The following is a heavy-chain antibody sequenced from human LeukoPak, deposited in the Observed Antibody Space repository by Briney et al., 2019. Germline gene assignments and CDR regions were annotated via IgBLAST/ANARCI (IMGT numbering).Heavy chain of an antibody. J-gene: IGHJ6*02. CDR2: MNPNSGNT. CDR3: VRGRYSSSWYSGIYYYYGMDV. V-gene: IGHV1-8*01. CDR1: GYTFTSYD. D-gene: IGHD6-13*01. Sequence: GASVKVSSKASGYTFTSYDINWVRQAPGQGLEWMGWMNPNSGNTGYAQRFQGRVTMTRNRSISTAYMEMSSLRCEDTAVSYRVRGRYSSSWYSGIYYYYGMDVWAQGTTVTVS.